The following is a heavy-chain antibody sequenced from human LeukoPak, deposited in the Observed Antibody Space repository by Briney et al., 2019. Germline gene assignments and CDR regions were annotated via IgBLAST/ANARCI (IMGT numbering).Heavy chain of an antibody. Sequence: GGSLRLSCAASGFTFSSYPMSWVRQAPGKGLKWVSGVSTSGGITDYADSVKGRFTISRDNSKNTLYLQMNSLRAEDTAVYYCAKGSYCGGDCYSFFDYWGQGTLVTVSS. J-gene: IGHJ4*02. V-gene: IGHV3-23*01. CDR1: GFTFSSYP. D-gene: IGHD2-21*02. CDR2: VSTSGGIT. CDR3: AKGSYCGGDCYSFFDY.